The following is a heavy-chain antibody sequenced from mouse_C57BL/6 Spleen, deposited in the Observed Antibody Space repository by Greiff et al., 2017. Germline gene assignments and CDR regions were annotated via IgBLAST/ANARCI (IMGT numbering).Heavy chain of an antibody. Sequence: VQLQQPGAELVKPGASVTMSCKASGYTFTSYWITWVKQRPGHGLEWIGDIYPGSGSTNYNEKFKSKATLTVDTSSSTAYMQLSSLTSEDSAFYYCARSGTTDWGQGTTLTVSS. D-gene: IGHD1-1*01. CDR1: GYTFTSYW. V-gene: IGHV1-55*01. J-gene: IGHJ2*01. CDR3: ARSGTTD. CDR2: IYPGSGST.